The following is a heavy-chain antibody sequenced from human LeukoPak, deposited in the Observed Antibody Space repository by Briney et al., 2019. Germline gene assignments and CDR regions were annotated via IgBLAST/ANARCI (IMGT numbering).Heavy chain of an antibody. J-gene: IGHJ4*02. D-gene: IGHD3-22*01. CDR1: GFTFSSYA. CDR3: AKESRPGSSGYYSPFDY. Sequence: GGSLRLSCAASGFTFSSYAMSWVRQAPGKGLEWVSAISGSGGSTYYADSVKGRFTISRDNSKDTLYLQMNSLRAEDTAVYYCAKESRPGSSGYYSPFDYWGQGTLVTVSS. V-gene: IGHV3-23*01. CDR2: ISGSGGST.